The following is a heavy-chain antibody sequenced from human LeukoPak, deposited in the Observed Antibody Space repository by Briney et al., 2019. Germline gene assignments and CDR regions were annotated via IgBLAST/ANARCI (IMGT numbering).Heavy chain of an antibody. CDR2: IYYSGST. V-gene: IGHV4-59*01. CDR3: ARGAHYYDSSGYLMPLNY. D-gene: IGHD3-22*01. Sequence: SETLSLTCTVSGRSISSYYWSWIRQPPGKGLEWIGYIYYSGSTNCNPSLKSRVTISVDTSKNQFSLKLSSVTAADTAVYYCARGAHYYDSSGYLMPLNYWGQGTLVTVSS. CDR1: GRSISSYY. J-gene: IGHJ4*02.